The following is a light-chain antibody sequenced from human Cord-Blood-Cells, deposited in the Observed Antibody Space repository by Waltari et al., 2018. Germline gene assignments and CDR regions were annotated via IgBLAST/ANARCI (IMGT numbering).Light chain of an antibody. V-gene: IGLV2-14*01. CDR2: DVS. CDR3: SSYTSSSTYV. CDR1: SSDVGGYNY. J-gene: IGLJ1*01. Sequence: QPALTQPASMSRSPGQSITITCTGTSSDVGGYNYLSWYQQHPGKAPKLMIYDVSNRPSGVSNRFSGSKSGNTASLTISGLQAEDEADYYCSSYTSSSTYVFGTGTKVTVL.